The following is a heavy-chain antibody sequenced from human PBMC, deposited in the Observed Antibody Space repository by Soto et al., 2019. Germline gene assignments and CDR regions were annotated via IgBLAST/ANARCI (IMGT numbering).Heavy chain of an antibody. Sequence: EASVKASCKTSGYTFTNFDVNWVRQAAGEVLEWMGWMSPNSENKGYAQKFQGRISMTRETSITTAYMELSSLRSEDTAVYYCARGFGISLNTGGYNWLEFWVQGTLVTVSS. CDR2: MSPNSENK. D-gene: IGHD5-12*01. V-gene: IGHV1-8*01. CDR1: GYTFTNFD. CDR3: ARGFGISLNTGGYNWLEF. J-gene: IGHJ4*02.